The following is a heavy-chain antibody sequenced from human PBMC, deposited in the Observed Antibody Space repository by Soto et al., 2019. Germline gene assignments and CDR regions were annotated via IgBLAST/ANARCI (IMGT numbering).Heavy chain of an antibody. CDR3: ARDSRYCSSTSCPRRAFDI. CDR1: GFTVSSNY. V-gene: IGHV3-53*04. Sequence: GGSLRLSCVASGFTVSSNYMSWVRQAPGKGLEWVSVIYSGGSTYYADSVKGRFTISRHNSKNTLYLQMNSLRAEDTAVYYCARDSRYCSSTSCPRRAFDIWGQGTMVTVSS. J-gene: IGHJ3*02. CDR2: IYSGGST. D-gene: IGHD2-2*01.